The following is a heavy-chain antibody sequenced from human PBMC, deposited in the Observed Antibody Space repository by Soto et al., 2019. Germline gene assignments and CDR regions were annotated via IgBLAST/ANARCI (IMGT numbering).Heavy chain of an antibody. J-gene: IGHJ3*02. CDR3: AAHRGALVI. Sequence: ASLKVSCTASGYTFTRYASHWVRQAPGQGLEWMGGFDPEDGETIYAQKFQGRVTMTEDTSTDTAYMELSSLRSEDTAVYYCAAHRGALVIWGQGTMVTVAS. CDR2: FDPEDGET. CDR1: GYTFTRYA. V-gene: IGHV1-24*01.